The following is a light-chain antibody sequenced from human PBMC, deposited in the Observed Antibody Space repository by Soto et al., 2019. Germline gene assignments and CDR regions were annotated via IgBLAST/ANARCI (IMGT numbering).Light chain of an antibody. Sequence: DIQMTQSHYTLAASVGDTVTMTCRSSSKWLAWYQKKPGKAPKLLIYDVSNLERGVPPRFSGSTSGAESTLTITGLQPDDLGTYYCQHTTDFTFGQGTKVDIK. V-gene: IGKV1-5*01. CDR1: SSSKW. J-gene: IGKJ2*01. CDR3: QHTTDFT. CDR2: DVS.